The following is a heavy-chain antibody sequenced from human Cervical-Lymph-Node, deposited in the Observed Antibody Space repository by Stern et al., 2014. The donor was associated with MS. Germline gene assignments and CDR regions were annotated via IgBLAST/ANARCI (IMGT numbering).Heavy chain of an antibody. CDR3: ARDTSSPERSDW. J-gene: IGHJ4*02. CDR1: GFTVSRDY. D-gene: IGHD1-1*01. Sequence: EGQLVESGGGVIQPGGALRLSCTASGFTVSRDYMTWVRQAPGKGLEWVSLITNVGSTFYTDSVKVRFTISRDDSKNTVYLHMTSLRAEDTAMYYCARDTSSPERSDWWVQGTLVTFSS. V-gene: IGHV3-53*01. CDR2: ITNVGST.